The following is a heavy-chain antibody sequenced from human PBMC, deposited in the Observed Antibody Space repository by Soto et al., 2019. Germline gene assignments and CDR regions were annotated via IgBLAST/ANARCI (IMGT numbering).Heavy chain of an antibody. CDR2: ISSSSSMI. J-gene: IGHJ4*02. Sequence: EVQLVGSGGGLVQPGGSLRLSCAASGFTFSRYNMNWVRQAPGKGLEWVSYISSSSSMIYYADSVKGRFTISRDNAKNSLYLQMNSLRDEDTAVYYCARDDWVIRGAISLPFDFWGPGTLVTVSS. CDR1: GFTFSRYN. D-gene: IGHD3-10*01. V-gene: IGHV3-48*02. CDR3: ARDDWVIRGAISLPFDF.